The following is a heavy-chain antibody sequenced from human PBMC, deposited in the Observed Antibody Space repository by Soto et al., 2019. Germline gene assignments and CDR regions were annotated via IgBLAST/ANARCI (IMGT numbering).Heavy chain of an antibody. CDR2: ISGSGGST. V-gene: IGHV3-23*01. D-gene: IGHD6-19*01. CDR3: AKPNRARQSLVGDYFHY. CDR1: GFTFSSYA. J-gene: IGHJ4*02. Sequence: VGSLRLSCAASGFTFSSYAMSWVRQAPGKGLEWVSAISGSGGSTYYADSVKGRFTISRDNSKNTLYLQMNSLRAGDTAVYYCAKPNRARQSLVGDYFHYWGQGTLATVSS.